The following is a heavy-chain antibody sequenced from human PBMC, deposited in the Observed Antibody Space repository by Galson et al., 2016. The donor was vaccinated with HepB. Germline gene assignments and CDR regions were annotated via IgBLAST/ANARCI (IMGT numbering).Heavy chain of an antibody. CDR1: GFTFSRYA. D-gene: IGHD4-17*01. CDR3: ARDYGDYPSYYYYGMDV. V-gene: IGHV3-30*03. CDR2: ISYDGSNK. J-gene: IGHJ6*02. Sequence: SLRLSCAASGFTFSRYAMHWVRQAPGKGLDWVAVISYDGSNKYYADSVKGRFTISRDNSKNTLYLQMNSLRAEDSAVYYCARDYGDYPSYYYYGMDVWGQGTTVTVSS.